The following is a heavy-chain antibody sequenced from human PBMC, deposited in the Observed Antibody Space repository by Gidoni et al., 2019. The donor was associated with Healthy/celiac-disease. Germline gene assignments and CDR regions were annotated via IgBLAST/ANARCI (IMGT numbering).Heavy chain of an antibody. D-gene: IGHD2-2*01. J-gene: IGHJ6*02. CDR2: IIPILGTA. V-gene: IGHV1-69*01. CDR1: GATFSSSA. CDR3: ARGEVGTSSTKSFDYYYYGMDV. Sequence: VQLVQSGAAVKQPGSSVQVSCKASGATFSSSAISWVRQAPGQGLEWMGGIIPILGTANYAQKFQGRGTMTADESTSTAYMELSSLRSEDTAVYYGARGEVGTSSTKSFDYYYYGMDVWGQGTTVTVSS.